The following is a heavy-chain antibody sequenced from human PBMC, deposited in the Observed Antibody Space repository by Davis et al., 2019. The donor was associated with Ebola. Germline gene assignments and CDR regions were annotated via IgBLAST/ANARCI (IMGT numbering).Heavy chain of an antibody. CDR2: ISWNSGTK. Sequence: GGSLRLSCVVSGFNFEDYAMHWVRQVPGKGLEWVSGISWNSGTKNYADSVKGRFTISRDNAKNSLYLQMNSLRAEDTAVYYCARTPFVSFGMDVWGQGTTVTVSS. V-gene: IGHV3-9*01. CDR1: GFNFEDYA. J-gene: IGHJ6*02. CDR3: ARTPFVSFGMDV. D-gene: IGHD1/OR15-1a*01.